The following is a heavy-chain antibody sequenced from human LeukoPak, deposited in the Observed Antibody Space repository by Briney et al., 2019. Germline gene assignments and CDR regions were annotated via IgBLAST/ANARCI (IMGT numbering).Heavy chain of an antibody. CDR2: IIPIFGTA. J-gene: IGHJ4*02. V-gene: IGHV1-69*01. D-gene: IGHD2-2*01. Sequence: GGSLRLSCAASGFTFSSYAISWVRQAPGQGLEWMGGIIPIFGTANYAQKFQGRVTITADESTSTAYMELSSLRSEDTAVYYCARGPLVPAHLDLWGQGTLVTVSS. CDR1: GFTFSSYA. CDR3: ARGPLVPAHLDL.